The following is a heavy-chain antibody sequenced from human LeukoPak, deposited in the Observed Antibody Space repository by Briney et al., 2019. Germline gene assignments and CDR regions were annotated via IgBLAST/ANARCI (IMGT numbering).Heavy chain of an antibody. V-gene: IGHV1-69*04. CDR1: GGTFSSYA. CDR2: IIPILGIA. CDR3: AREGDYYDSSGYYYTPGAFDI. Sequence: ASVKVSCKASGGTFSSYAISWVRQAPGQGLEWMGRIIPILGIANYAQKFQGRVTITADKSTSTAYMELSSLRSEDTAVYYCAREGDYYDSSGYYYTPGAFDIWGQGTMVTVSS. J-gene: IGHJ3*02. D-gene: IGHD3-22*01.